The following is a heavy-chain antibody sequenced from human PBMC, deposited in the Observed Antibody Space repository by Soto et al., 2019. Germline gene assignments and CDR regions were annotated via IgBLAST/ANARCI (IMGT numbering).Heavy chain of an antibody. J-gene: IGHJ4*02. V-gene: IGHV4-4*07. CDR1: GASITGTSY. D-gene: IGHD2-8*02. Sequence: SETTSLTRNFSGASITGTSYWSWIRQPPGGGLEWIGRFSLSGTTNYNPSLRSRVTMSADVSKNQFSLRLTSVTAADTALYYCARGMTPPGAPAWYYFDSWGQGTLVTVSS. CDR3: ARGMTPPGAPAWYYFDS. CDR2: FSLSGTT.